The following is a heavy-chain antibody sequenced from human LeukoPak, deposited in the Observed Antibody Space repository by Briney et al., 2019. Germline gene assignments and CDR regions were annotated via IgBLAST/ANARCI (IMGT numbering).Heavy chain of an antibody. Sequence: SETLSLTCTVSGGSINNYYWGWIRQPPGKGLEWIADIYYSGGTKYNPSLKSRVTISVDTSKNQFSLKLSSVTAADTAVYYCARRGLYCSGGSCHSEDLDYWGQGTLVTVSS. CDR1: GGSINNYY. J-gene: IGHJ4*02. CDR3: ARRGLYCSGGSCHSEDLDY. D-gene: IGHD2-15*01. CDR2: IYYSGGT. V-gene: IGHV4-59*12.